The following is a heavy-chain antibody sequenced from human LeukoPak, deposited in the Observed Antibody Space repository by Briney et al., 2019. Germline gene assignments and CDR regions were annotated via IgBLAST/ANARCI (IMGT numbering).Heavy chain of an antibody. CDR3: ARDKGSSWSKGKYYYYGMDV. D-gene: IGHD6-13*01. Sequence: ASVKVSCKAPGGTFSSYAISWVRQAPGQGLEWMGRIIPILGIANYAQKFQGRVTITADKSTSTAYMELSSLRSEDTAVYYCARDKGSSWSKGKYYYYGMDVWGQGTTVTVSS. V-gene: IGHV1-69*04. CDR2: IIPILGIA. CDR1: GGTFSSYA. J-gene: IGHJ6*02.